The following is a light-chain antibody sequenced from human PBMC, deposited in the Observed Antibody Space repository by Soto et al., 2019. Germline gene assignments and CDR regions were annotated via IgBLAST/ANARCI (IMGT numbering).Light chain of an antibody. CDR2: EVY. CDR1: SSDVGGYNY. J-gene: IGLJ1*01. V-gene: IGLV2-8*01. CDR3: SSYRGTNSYL. Sequence: LTQPPSASGSPGQSVTISCTGTSSDVGGYNYVSWYQHHPGKAPKLIIYEVYKRPSGVPDRFSGSKSGNTAALTVSGLQAEDEADYYCSSYRGTNSYLFGTGTKVTVL.